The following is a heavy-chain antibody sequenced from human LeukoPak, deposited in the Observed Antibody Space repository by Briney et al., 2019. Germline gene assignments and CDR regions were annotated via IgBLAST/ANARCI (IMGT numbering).Heavy chain of an antibody. Sequence: SETLSLTCTVSGGSISTSNYYWGWIRQPPGKGLEWIGNIFYSGSTYYSPSLRSRVIISVDKSKNQFSLKLASVTAADTAIYYCAKGAGGFSYYNWFDPWGQGTLVTVSS. CDR3: AKGAGGFSYYNWFDP. D-gene: IGHD5-18*01. CDR2: IFYSGST. V-gene: IGHV4-39*07. J-gene: IGHJ5*02. CDR1: GGSISTSNYY.